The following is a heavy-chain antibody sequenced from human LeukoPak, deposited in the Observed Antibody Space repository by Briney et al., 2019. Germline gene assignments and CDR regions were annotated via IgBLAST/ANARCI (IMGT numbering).Heavy chain of an antibody. CDR3: ARGESLWFGELSP. J-gene: IGHJ5*02. D-gene: IGHD3-10*01. CDR2: MNPNSGNT. V-gene: IGHV1-8*01. CDR1: GYTFTSYG. Sequence: SVKLSCKASGYTFTSYGNNWVRQATGPGLEWMGWMNPNSGNTGYAQKFQGRVTMTRNTSISTAYMELSSLRSEDTAVYYCARGESLWFGELSPWGQGTLVTVSS.